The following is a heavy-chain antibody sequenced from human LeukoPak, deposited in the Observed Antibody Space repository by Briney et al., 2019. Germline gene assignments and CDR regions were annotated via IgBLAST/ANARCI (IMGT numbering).Heavy chain of an antibody. V-gene: IGHV1-46*01. Sequence: ASVKVSCKASGYTFTSYYMHWVRQAPGQGLEWMGIVNPSGGSTSYAQKFQGRVTMTRDTSTSTVYMELSSLRSEDTAVYYCARDQSGLLEYQLLIDYWGQGTLVTASS. CDR2: VNPSGGST. D-gene: IGHD2-2*01. J-gene: IGHJ4*02. CDR3: ARDQSGLLEYQLLIDY. CDR1: GYTFTSYY.